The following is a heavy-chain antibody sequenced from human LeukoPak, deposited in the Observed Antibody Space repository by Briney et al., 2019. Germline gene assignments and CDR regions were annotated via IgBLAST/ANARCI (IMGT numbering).Heavy chain of an antibody. D-gene: IGHD2-2*01. CDR1: GFTFSGSA. J-gene: IGHJ5*02. CDR3: AKAKGIVVVPAAMPSWFDP. V-gene: IGHV3-73*01. CDR2: IRSKANSYAT. Sequence: GGSLRLSCAASGFTFSGSAMHWVRQASGKGLEWVGRIRSKANSYATAYAASVKGRFTISRGDSKNTAYLQMNSLKTEDTAVYYCAKAKGIVVVPAAMPSWFDPWGQGTLVTVSS.